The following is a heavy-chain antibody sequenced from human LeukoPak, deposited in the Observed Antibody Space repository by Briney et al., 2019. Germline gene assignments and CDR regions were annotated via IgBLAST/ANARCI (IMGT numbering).Heavy chain of an antibody. CDR3: ARVSCTSTSCPGWIDP. CDR1: GGSISSYY. D-gene: IGHD2-2*01. CDR2: IYYSGTT. Sequence: SETLSLTCTVSGGSISSYYWSWIRQPPGKGLDWIGYIYYSGTTNYNPSLKSRVTISLDTSKKQLSLKLSSVTAEDTAVYYCARVSCTSTSCPGWIDPWGQGTLVTVSS. J-gene: IGHJ5*02. V-gene: IGHV4-59*01.